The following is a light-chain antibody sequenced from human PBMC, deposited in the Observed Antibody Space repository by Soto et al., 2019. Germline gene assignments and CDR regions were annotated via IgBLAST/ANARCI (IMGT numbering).Light chain of an antibody. CDR1: SSNIGNNY. J-gene: IGLJ2*01. Sequence: QSVLTQPPSVSAAPGQKVTISCSGSSSNIGNNYVSWYQQLPGTAPKLLIYDNNKRPSGIPDRFSGSKSGTSATLGITGLQTGDEADYYCGTWDSGLSAGYVVFGGGTKVTVL. CDR2: DNN. V-gene: IGLV1-51*01. CDR3: GTWDSGLSAGYVV.